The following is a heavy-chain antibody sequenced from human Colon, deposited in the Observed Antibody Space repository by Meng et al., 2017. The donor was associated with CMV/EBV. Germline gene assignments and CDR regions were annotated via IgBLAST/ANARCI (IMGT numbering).Heavy chain of an antibody. J-gene: IGHJ4*02. Sequence: GEFLKISCAVSEFAFSSYSMHWVRQAPGKGLEYVSAISSDGRNTYYADSVKGRFSVSRDNSKNTLLLQIDSLRPEDTAVYYCATDPSTVTTNYWGQGTLVTVSS. V-gene: IGHV3-64*02. CDR3: ATDPSTVTTNY. CDR2: ISSDGRNT. D-gene: IGHD4-17*01. CDR1: EFAFSSYS.